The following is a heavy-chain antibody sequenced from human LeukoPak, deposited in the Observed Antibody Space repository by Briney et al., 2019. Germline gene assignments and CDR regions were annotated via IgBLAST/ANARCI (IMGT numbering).Heavy chain of an antibody. J-gene: IGHJ4*02. CDR3: ARPGYSGYDFDY. CDR2: INHSGST. CDR1: GGSFSGYY. V-gene: IGHV4-34*01. Sequence: SETLSLTCAVYGGSFSGYYWSWIRQPPGKGLEWIGEINHSGSTNYNPSLKSRVTISVDTSKNQFSLKLSSVTAADTAVYYCARPGYSGYDFDYWGQGTLVTVSS. D-gene: IGHD5-12*01.